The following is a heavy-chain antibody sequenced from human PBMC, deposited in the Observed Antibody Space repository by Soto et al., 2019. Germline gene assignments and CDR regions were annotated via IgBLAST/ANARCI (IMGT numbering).Heavy chain of an antibody. V-gene: IGHV4-39*01. Sequence: SETLSLTCTVSGGSVRSSTYYWGWIRQPPGKGLEWIASIYYSGSTHNNPSLKSRVTMSVDTYTNQFSLKLNSVTAADTAVYYCARHAYDILTGYPPYFDYWGQGTLVTVSS. J-gene: IGHJ4*02. CDR1: GGSVRSSTYY. D-gene: IGHD3-9*01. CDR3: ARHAYDILTGYPPYFDY. CDR2: IYYSGST.